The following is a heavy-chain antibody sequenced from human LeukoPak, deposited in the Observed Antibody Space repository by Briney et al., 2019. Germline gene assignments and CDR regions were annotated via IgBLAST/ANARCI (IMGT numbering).Heavy chain of an antibody. CDR1: GGSISSGSYY. CDR3: ASVARDSSGYHYFDY. D-gene: IGHD3-22*01. J-gene: IGHJ4*02. Sequence: SETLSLTCTVSGGSISSGSYYWSWIRQPAGKGLEWIGRIYTSGSTNYNPALKSRVTISVDTSKNQFSLKLSSVTAADTAVYYCASVARDSSGYHYFDYWGQGTLVTVSS. CDR2: IYTSGST. V-gene: IGHV4-61*02.